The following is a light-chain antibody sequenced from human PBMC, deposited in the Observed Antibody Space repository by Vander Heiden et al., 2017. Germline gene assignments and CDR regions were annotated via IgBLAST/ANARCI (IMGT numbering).Light chain of an antibody. J-gene: IGKJ1*01. CDR2: DAS. CDR3: QQYNRYSRT. Sequence: DIQMTQSPSTLSASVGDRVTLSRRASQSISSWLAWYQQKPGKAPKLLIYDASSWQSGVPSRFSGSGSGTYFSLTISSLQSDDFATYYCQQYNRYSRTFGQGTKVEIK. CDR1: QSISSW. V-gene: IGKV1-5*01.